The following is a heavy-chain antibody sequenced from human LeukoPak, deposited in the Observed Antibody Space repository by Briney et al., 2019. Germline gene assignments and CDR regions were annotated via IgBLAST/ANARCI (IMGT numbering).Heavy chain of an antibody. J-gene: IGHJ5*02. Sequence: GASVKVSCKASGYTFTSYGISWVRQAPGQGLEWMGWISAYNGNTNYAQKLQGRVTMTTDTSTSTAYMELRSLRSDDTAAYYCARDAYYDFWSGYYHNWFDPWGQGTLVTVSS. V-gene: IGHV1-18*01. D-gene: IGHD3-3*01. CDR2: ISAYNGNT. CDR1: GYTFTSYG. CDR3: ARDAYYDFWSGYYHNWFDP.